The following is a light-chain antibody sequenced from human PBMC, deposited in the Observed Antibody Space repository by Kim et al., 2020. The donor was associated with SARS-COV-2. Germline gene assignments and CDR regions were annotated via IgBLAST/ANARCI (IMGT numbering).Light chain of an antibody. CDR1: SSDVGGYDY. V-gene: IGLV2-14*03. Sequence: QSALTQPASVSGSPGQSITISCTATSSDVGGYDYVSWYQQHPGEVPKLVIYDVTKRPSGVSNRFSGSKSGNTASLTISGLQSGDEADYYCCSFIDTSTYVFGSGTKVTVL. J-gene: IGLJ1*01. CDR3: CSFIDTSTYV. CDR2: DVT.